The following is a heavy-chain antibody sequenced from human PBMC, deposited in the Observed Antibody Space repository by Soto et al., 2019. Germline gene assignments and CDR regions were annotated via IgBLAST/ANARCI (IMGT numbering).Heavy chain of an antibody. Sequence: PSETLSLTCTVSGGSISSGGYYWSWIRQHPGKGLEWIGYIYYSGSTYYNPSLKSRVTISVDTSKNQFSLKLSSVTAADTAVYYCAREVGYCSSTSCYELDYWGQGTLVTVSS. CDR2: IYYSGST. CDR3: AREVGYCSSTSCYELDY. V-gene: IGHV4-31*03. CDR1: GGSISSGGYY. D-gene: IGHD2-2*01. J-gene: IGHJ4*02.